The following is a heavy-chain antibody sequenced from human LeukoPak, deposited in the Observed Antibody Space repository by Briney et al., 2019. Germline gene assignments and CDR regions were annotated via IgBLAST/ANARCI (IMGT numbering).Heavy chain of an antibody. D-gene: IGHD1-26*01. J-gene: IGHJ4*02. Sequence: TSETLSLTCTVSGGSLSTSSYYWGWIRQPPGKGLEWIGRIYYTGSTYYNPSLKSRVTISVDSSKNQFSLKLSSVTAAHTAVYYCARQSSYSGSYYDYWGQGTLVTVSS. CDR1: GGSLSTSSYY. V-gene: IGHV4-39*01. CDR3: ARQSSYSGSYYDY. CDR2: IYYTGST.